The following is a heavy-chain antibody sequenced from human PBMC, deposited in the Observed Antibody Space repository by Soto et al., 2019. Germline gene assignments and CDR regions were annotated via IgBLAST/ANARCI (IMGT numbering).Heavy chain of an antibody. CDR1: GGTFSSYA. J-gene: IGHJ6*02. Sequence: SVKVSCKASGGTFSSYAISWVRQAPGQGLEWMGGIIPIFGTANYAQKFQGRVTITADESTSTAYMELSSLRSEDTAVYYCARAQSASSWYYYYGMDVWGQGTTVTVSS. CDR2: IIPIFGTA. CDR3: ARAQSASSWYYYYGMDV. V-gene: IGHV1-69*13.